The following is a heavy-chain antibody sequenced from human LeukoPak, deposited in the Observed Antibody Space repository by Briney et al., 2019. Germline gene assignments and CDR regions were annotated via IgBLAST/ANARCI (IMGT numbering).Heavy chain of an antibody. CDR2: ISAYNGNT. V-gene: IGHV1-18*01. CDR1: GYTFTSYG. CDR3: ARGTRIAAAGSPGYYFDY. J-gene: IGHJ4*02. D-gene: IGHD6-13*01. Sequence: ASVKVSCKASGYTFTSYGISWVRQAPGQGLEWMGWISAYNGNTNYAQKLQGRVTMTTDTSTSTAYMELRSLRSDDTAVYYCARGTRIAAAGSPGYYFDYWGQGTLVTVSS.